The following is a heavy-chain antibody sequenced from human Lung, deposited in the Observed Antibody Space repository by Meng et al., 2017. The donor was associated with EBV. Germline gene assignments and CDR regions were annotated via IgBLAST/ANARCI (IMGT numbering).Heavy chain of an antibody. Sequence: VQLQPGGDGPLRPSATPSRTCCVYGGSFSGSFSGHYGSWIRPAPGKGMEWIGEINVRGSTDYTPSLMSRLTLSVDRSKSQFSLELSYVTAAETAVYYCARSTFDYWGQGTLVTVSS. V-gene: IGHV4-34*01. D-gene: IGHD1-26*01. CDR3: ARSTFDY. J-gene: IGHJ4*02. CDR1: GGSFSGSFSGHY. CDR2: INVRGST.